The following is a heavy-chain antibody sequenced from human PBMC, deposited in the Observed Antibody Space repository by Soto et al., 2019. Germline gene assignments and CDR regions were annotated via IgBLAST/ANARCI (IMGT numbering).Heavy chain of an antibody. CDR3: ARDCSGGSCYSATGYYYYGMDV. D-gene: IGHD2-15*01. CDR1: GFTFSSYS. Sequence: PWGSLRLSCAASGFTFSSYSMNWVRQAPGKGLEWASYISSSSSTIYYADSVKGRFTISRDNAKNSLYLQMNSLRDEDTAVYYCARDCSGGSCYSATGYYYYGMDVWGQGTTVTVSS. CDR2: ISSSSSTI. V-gene: IGHV3-48*02. J-gene: IGHJ6*02.